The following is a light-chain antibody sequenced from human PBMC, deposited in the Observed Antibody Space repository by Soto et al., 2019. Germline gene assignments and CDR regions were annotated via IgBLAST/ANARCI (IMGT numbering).Light chain of an antibody. CDR2: VAS. V-gene: IGKV1-6*01. CDR3: LQDHSYPWT. J-gene: IGKJ1*01. CDR1: QAIGSE. Sequence: AIRMTQSPSSFSASTGDRVRITGRAGQAIGSELGWYQQKPGKAPKLLIYVASSLQSGVPSRFSGSGSGTDFTLTISSLQPEDFATYYCLQDHSYPWTFGQGTKVDI.